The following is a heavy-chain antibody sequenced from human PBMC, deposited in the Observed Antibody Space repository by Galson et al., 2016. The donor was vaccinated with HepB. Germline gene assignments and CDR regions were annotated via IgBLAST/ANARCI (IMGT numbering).Heavy chain of an antibody. CDR1: GFTFTNSA. J-gene: IGHJ6*02. CDR3: AADPNLPHGYVYYNGMGV. CDR2: IVVGSSNT. Sequence: SVKVSCKASGFTFTNSAVQWVRQARGQRLEWIGWIVVGSSNTNNAQKFQDRVTITRDMSTSTVYMELSSLRSEDTAVYYCAADPNLPHGYVYYNGMGVWGQGTTVTVSS. V-gene: IGHV1-58*01. D-gene: IGHD2-2*01.